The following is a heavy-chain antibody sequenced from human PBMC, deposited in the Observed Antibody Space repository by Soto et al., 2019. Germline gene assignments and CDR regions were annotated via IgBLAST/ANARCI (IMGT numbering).Heavy chain of an antibody. CDR3: ARHCSGGSCYLNFDY. CDR2: IYYSGGT. J-gene: IGHJ4*02. CDR1: GVSISSYY. V-gene: IGHV4-59*08. Sequence: SETLSLTCTVSGVSISSYYWSWIRQPPGKGLEWIGYIYYSGGTNYNPSLKSRVTISVDTSKNQFSLKLSSVTAADTAVYYCARHCSGGSCYLNFDYWGQGTLVTVSS. D-gene: IGHD2-15*01.